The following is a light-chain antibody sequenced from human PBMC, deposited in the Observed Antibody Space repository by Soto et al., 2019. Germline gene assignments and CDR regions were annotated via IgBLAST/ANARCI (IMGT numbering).Light chain of an antibody. Sequence: QSARTQPRSGSGSPGQSVTISCTGTSTDFGGYNYVSWYQQHPGKVPKLMIYDVSKRPSGVPDRFSGSKSGNTASLTISGLQAEDEADYYCCSYAGRDTLYVFGSGTKVTVL. CDR1: STDFGGYNY. CDR3: CSYAGRDTLYV. J-gene: IGLJ1*01. V-gene: IGLV2-11*01. CDR2: DVS.